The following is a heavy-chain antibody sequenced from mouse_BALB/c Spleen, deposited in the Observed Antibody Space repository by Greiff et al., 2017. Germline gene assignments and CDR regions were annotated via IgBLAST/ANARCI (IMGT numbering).Heavy chain of an antibody. CDR1: GFTFSSYT. J-gene: IGHJ1*01. V-gene: IGHV5-6-4*01. CDR3: TRGGGYGNLDHWYFDV. D-gene: IGHD2-1*01. Sequence: EVQRVESGGGLVKPGGSLKLSCAASGFTFSSYTMSWVRQTPEKRLEWVATISSGGSYTYYPDSVKGRFTISRDNAKNTLYLQMSSLKSEDTAMYYCTRGGGYGNLDHWYFDVWGAGTTVTVSS. CDR2: ISSGGSYT.